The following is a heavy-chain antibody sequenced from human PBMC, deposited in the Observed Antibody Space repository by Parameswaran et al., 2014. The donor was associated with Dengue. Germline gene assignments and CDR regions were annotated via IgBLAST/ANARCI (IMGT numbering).Heavy chain of an antibody. J-gene: IGHJ4*02. Sequence: WIRQPPGKGVEWVSYISSSSSTIYYADSVKGRFTISRDNAKNSLYLQMNSLRAEDTAVYYCALGRKRGGDYWGQGTLVTVSS. V-gene: IGHV3-48*04. CDR3: ALGRKRGGDY. CDR2: ISSSSSTI. D-gene: IGHD2-15*01.